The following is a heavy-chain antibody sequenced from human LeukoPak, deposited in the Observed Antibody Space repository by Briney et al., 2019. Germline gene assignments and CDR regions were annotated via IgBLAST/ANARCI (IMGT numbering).Heavy chain of an antibody. CDR3: ARLAPYYGTGII. Sequence: PGGSLRLSCAASGFTFSPYWMSWVRQAPGKGLEWVATIKEDGSEEYYVDSVKGRFTISRDNAKNSLYLQMSSLRAEDTAVYCCARLAPYYGTGIIWGQGTVVTVSS. CDR2: IKEDGSEE. V-gene: IGHV3-7*01. CDR1: GFTFSPYW. D-gene: IGHD3-10*01. J-gene: IGHJ3*02.